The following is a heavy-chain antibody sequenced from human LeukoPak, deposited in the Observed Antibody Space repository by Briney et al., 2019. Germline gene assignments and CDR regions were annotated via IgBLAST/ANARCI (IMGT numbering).Heavy chain of an antibody. Sequence: GESLKISCKGSGYTFTSYWIGWVRQMSGKGLEWMGIIYPGDSDTRYSPSFEGQVTISADRSFSTAYLQWGSLKASDTAMYYCARVQTLDSAAVYWGQGTLVTVSP. J-gene: IGHJ4*02. CDR2: IYPGDSDT. V-gene: IGHV5-51*01. CDR3: ARVQTLDSAAVY. CDR1: GYTFTSYW. D-gene: IGHD2-2*01.